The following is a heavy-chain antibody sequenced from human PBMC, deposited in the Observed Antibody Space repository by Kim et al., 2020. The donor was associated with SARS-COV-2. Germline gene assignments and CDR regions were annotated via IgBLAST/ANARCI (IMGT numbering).Heavy chain of an antibody. Sequence: GGSLRLSCAASGFTFSSYGMHWVRQAPGKGLEWVAVISYDGSNKYYADSVKGRFTISRDNSKNTLYLQMNSLRAEDTAVYYCAKGGAMIVVFGMDVWGQGTTVTVSS. V-gene: IGHV3-30*18. CDR3: AKGGAMIVVFGMDV. D-gene: IGHD3-22*01. CDR2: ISYDGSNK. CDR1: GFTFSSYG. J-gene: IGHJ6*02.